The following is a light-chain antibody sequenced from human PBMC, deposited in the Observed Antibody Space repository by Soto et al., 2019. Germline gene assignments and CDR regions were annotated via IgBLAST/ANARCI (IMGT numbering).Light chain of an antibody. CDR2: AAS. CDR1: QGIRND. J-gene: IGKJ2*01. V-gene: IGKV1-6*01. CDR3: LQDYNYPYT. Sequence: AIPMTQPPSSLSASVGDRVTITCRASQGIRNDLGWYQQKPGKAPKLLIYAASSLQSGVPSRFSGSGSGTDFTLTISSLRPEDFATYYCLQDYNYPYTFGQGTKLEIK.